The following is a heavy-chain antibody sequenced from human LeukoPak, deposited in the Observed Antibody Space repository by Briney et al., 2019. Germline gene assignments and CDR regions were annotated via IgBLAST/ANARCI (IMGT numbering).Heavy chain of an antibody. CDR1: GFTFTNYE. D-gene: IGHD1-14*01. CDR2: ISISSKVM. CDR3: ARDLPGVGTNDF. V-gene: IGHV3-48*03. J-gene: IGHJ4*02. Sequence: AGSLLLSCAVSGFTFTNYEMNWVRQAPGKGLEWISFISISSKVMYYADSAKGRFTISRDNARNALYLQMNGLRVDDTAVYYCARDLPGVGTNDFWGQGTLAAVSS.